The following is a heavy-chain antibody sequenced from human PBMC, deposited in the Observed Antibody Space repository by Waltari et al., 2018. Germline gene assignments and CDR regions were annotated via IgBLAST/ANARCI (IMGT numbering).Heavy chain of an antibody. D-gene: IGHD3-9*01. CDR1: GFTFSSYE. Sequence: EVQLVESGGGLVQPGGSLRLSCAASGFTFSSYEMNWVRQAPGKGLEWVSYISSSGSTIYYADAVKGRFTISRDNAKNSLYLQMNSLRAEDTAVYYCVKETGYYYFDYWGRGTLVTVSS. CDR3: VKETGYYYFDY. V-gene: IGHV3-48*03. CDR2: ISSSGSTI. J-gene: IGHJ4*02.